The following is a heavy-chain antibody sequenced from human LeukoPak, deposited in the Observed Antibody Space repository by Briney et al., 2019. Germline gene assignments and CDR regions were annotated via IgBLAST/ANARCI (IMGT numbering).Heavy chain of an antibody. D-gene: IGHD5-24*01. CDR3: ARGRDGYNYDDYYYGMDV. CDR2: IYYTGSP. Sequence: SETLSLTCSVSGGSISRGGYYWSWIRQHPGKALEWIGYIYYTGSPHYNPSLRTRTTISVGTSNNQLSLKLTSVTAADTAVYYCARGRDGYNYDDYYYGMDVWGQGTTVTVSS. V-gene: IGHV4-31*03. J-gene: IGHJ6*02. CDR1: GGSISRGGYY.